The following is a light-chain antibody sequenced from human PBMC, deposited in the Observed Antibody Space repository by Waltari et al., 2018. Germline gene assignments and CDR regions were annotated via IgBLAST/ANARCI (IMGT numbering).Light chain of an antibody. CDR2: AAS. CDR1: QGISRY. CDR3: QQLNSYPPNT. J-gene: IGKJ5*01. V-gene: IGKV1-9*01. Sequence: DIQLTQSPSFLSASVGDRVTITCRARQGISRYLAWYQQKPGKAPKLLIYAASTLQSGVPSRFSGSGSGTEFTLTISSLQPEDFVTYYCQQLNSYPPNTFGQGTRLEIK.